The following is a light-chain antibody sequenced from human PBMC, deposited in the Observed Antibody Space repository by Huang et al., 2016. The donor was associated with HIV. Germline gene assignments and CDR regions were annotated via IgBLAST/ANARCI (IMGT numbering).Light chain of an antibody. Sequence: IVLTQSPATLSLSPGERATLSCRASQSVNTFLAWYQQKPGQAPRLLIYDAANRATGIPARFSGSGSWTDFTLTISSLGPEDFAVYYCQQRSNRPLPFGGGTKVEIK. J-gene: IGKJ4*01. CDR3: QQRSNRPLP. CDR1: QSVNTF. V-gene: IGKV3-11*01. CDR2: DAA.